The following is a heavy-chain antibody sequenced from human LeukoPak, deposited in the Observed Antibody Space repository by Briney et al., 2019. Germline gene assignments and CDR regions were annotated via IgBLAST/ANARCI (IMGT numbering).Heavy chain of an antibody. J-gene: IGHJ5*02. CDR1: GYTFTGYY. D-gene: IGHD6-19*01. CDR2: INPNSDGT. Sequence: ASVKVSCKASGYTFTGYYMHWVRQAPGQGLEWMGWINPNSDGTNYAQKFQGRVTMTRDTSISTAYMELSRLRSDDTAVYYCARWQWLVPAGFDPWGQGTLVTVSS. CDR3: ARWQWLVPAGFDP. V-gene: IGHV1-2*02.